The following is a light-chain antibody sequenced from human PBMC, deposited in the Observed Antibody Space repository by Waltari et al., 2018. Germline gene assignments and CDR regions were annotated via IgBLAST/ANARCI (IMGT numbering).Light chain of an antibody. V-gene: IGLV2-23*02. CDR3: CSYAGRGTYV. CDR2: EVF. J-gene: IGLJ1*01. Sequence: QSALTQPASVSGTPGPSITISCTGTTIDVGSYYLVSWYQQHPGAAPKLLICEVFKRPPDISSRFSGSKSGSTASLTISGLQPEDEADYYCCSYAGRGTYVFGSGTKVTVL. CDR1: TIDVGSYYL.